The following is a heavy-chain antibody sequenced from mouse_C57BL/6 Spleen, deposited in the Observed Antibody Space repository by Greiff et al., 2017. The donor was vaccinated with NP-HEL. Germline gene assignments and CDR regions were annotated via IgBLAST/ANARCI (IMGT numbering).Heavy chain of an antibody. J-gene: IGHJ3*01. Sequence: EVQLQQSGPELVKPGASVKIPCKASGYTFTDYNMDWVKQSHGKSLEWIGDINPNNGGTIYNQKFKGKATLTVDKSSSTAYMELRSLTSEDTAVYYWARGNYDYDWFAYWGQGTLVTVSA. V-gene: IGHV1-18*01. D-gene: IGHD2-4*01. CDR1: GYTFTDYN. CDR2: INPNNGGT. CDR3: ARGNYDYDWFAY.